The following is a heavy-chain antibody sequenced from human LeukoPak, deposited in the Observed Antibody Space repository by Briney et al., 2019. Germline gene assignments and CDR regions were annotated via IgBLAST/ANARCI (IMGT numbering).Heavy chain of an antibody. V-gene: IGHV3-7*01. J-gene: IGHJ4*01. CDR1: GFTFSTYW. Sequence: RAGGSLRLSCAPSGFTFSTYWMTWVRQAPGKGLEWVANINQAGSEKHYVDSVKGRFTISRDNAKNSLYLQMNSLRPEDTAVYYCGRDVDYWGHGTLVTVSS. CDR2: INQAGSEK. CDR3: GRDVDY.